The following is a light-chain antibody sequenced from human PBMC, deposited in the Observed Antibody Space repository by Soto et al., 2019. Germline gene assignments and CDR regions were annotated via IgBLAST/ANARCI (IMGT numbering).Light chain of an antibody. CDR1: QSISSY. J-gene: IGKJ2*01. V-gene: IGKV1-39*01. Sequence: DIQMTQSPSSLSASVGVRVTITCRASQSISSYLNWYQQKPGKAPKLLIYAASSLQSGVPSRFSGSGSGTDFTLTISSLQPEDFATYYCQQSSSTPPTFGQGTKLEIK. CDR3: QQSSSTPPT. CDR2: AAS.